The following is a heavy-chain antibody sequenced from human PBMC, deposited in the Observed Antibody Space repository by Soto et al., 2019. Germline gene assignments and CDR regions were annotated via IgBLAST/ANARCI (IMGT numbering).Heavy chain of an antibody. V-gene: IGHV3-48*01. CDR3: ARAHYGDYGFDY. Sequence: EVQLVESGGGLVQPGGSLRLSCAASGLTFISYSMNWVRQAPGKGLEWVSYLSSSSSTIYYADSVKGRFTISRDNAKNSLYLKMNSLRAEDTAVYYCARAHYGDYGFDYWGQGTLVTVSS. J-gene: IGHJ4*02. CDR1: GLTFISYS. CDR2: LSSSSSTI. D-gene: IGHD4-17*01.